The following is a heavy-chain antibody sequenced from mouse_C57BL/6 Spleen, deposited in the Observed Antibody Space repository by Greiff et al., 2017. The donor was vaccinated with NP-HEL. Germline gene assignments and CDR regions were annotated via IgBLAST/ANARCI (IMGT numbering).Heavy chain of an antibody. CDR3: TTGGYYEGFAY. Sequence: VQLKESGAELVRPGASVKLSCTASGFNIKDDYMHWVKQRPEQGLEWIGWIDPENGDTEYASKFQGKATITADTSSNTAYLQLSSLTSEDTAVYYCTTGGYYEGFAYWGQGTLVTVSA. CDR2: IDPENGDT. J-gene: IGHJ3*01. V-gene: IGHV14-4*01. CDR1: GFNIKDDY. D-gene: IGHD2-3*01.